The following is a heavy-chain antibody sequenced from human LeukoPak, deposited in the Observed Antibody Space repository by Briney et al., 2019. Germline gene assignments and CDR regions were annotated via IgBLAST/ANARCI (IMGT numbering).Heavy chain of an antibody. CDR3: ARASYYYDGSGPAIDAFDI. CDR1: GYTFTGYY. J-gene: IGHJ3*02. CDR2: INPNSGCT. Sequence: ASVKVSCKASGYTFTGYYMHWVRQAPGQGLEWMGRINPNSGCTDYAQKFQGRGTVTRDTSISTAYMELSRLRSDDTTMYYYARASYYYDGSGPAIDAFDIWGQGTMVTVSS. V-gene: IGHV1-2*06. D-gene: IGHD3-22*01.